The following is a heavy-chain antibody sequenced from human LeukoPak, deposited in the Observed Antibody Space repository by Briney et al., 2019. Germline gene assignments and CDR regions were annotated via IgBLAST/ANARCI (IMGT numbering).Heavy chain of an antibody. Sequence: PSETLSLTCTVSGGSMSSYDWTWIRQSPGKGLEWIGYIYNRGSTNYNSSLKSRVTMSLDTSKNQFSLKLSSVTAADTAVYYCARAGYSYGTGYYFDYWGQGTLVTVSS. CDR1: GGSMSSYD. V-gene: IGHV4-59*01. CDR3: ARAGYSYGTGYYFDY. D-gene: IGHD5-18*01. J-gene: IGHJ4*02. CDR2: IYNRGST.